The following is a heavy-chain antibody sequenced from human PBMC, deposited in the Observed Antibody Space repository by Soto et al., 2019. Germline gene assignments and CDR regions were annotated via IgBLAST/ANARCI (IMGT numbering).Heavy chain of an antibody. CDR2: IIPIVGTA. J-gene: IGHJ4*02. CDR1: GGTFSSYA. D-gene: IGHD6-25*01. Sequence: QVQLVQSGAEVKKPGSSVKVSCKASGGTFSSYAISWVRQAPGQGLEWMGGIIPIVGTANYAQKLQDSVTVTADKSTRTAYMALSSLRSEDTALYYWAGARLRLPYYFDSWGQGTLVTVAS. CDR3: AGARLRLPYYFDS. V-gene: IGHV1-69*06.